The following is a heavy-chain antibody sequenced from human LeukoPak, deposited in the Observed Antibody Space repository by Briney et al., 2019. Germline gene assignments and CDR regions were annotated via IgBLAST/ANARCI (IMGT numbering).Heavy chain of an antibody. V-gene: IGHV3-30*02. CDR3: AKDIAVSDSYFDY. Sequence: QLGGSLRLSCGASGFDFSNNGMHWVRQAPGKGLEWVVFIRYDAANQYYADSVKGRFTISRDNSKNTLYLGMDSLRSEDTAIYHCAKDIAVSDSYFDYWGQGTLVTVTS. J-gene: IGHJ4*02. CDR1: GFDFSNNG. CDR2: IRYDAANQ. D-gene: IGHD6-19*01.